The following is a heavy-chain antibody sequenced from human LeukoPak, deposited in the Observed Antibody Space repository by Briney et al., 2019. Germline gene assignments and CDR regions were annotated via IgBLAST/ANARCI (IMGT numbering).Heavy chain of an antibody. CDR3: ARPLYYYDSSGYYSIDAFDI. J-gene: IGHJ3*02. CDR1: GYTFTGYY. V-gene: IGHV1-2*02. Sequence: ASVKVSCKSSGYTFTGYYMHWVRQAPGQGLEWMGLINPNSGGTNYAQKFQGRVTMTRDTSISTAYMELSRLRSDDTAVYYCARPLYYYDSSGYYSIDAFDIWGQGTMVTVSS. CDR2: INPNSGGT. D-gene: IGHD3-22*01.